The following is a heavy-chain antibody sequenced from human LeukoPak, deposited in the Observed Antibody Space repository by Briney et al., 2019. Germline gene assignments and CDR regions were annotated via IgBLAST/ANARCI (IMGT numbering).Heavy chain of an antibody. CDR3: AKDRENYFDY. CDR2: ISYDGSNK. J-gene: IGHJ4*02. CDR1: GFTLSSYG. V-gene: IGHV3-30*18. Sequence: GGSLRLSCAASGFTLSSYGMHWVRQAPGKGLEWVAVISYDGSNKYYADSVKGRFTISRDNSKNTLYLQMNSLRAEDTAVYYCAKDRENYFDYWGQGTLVTVSS.